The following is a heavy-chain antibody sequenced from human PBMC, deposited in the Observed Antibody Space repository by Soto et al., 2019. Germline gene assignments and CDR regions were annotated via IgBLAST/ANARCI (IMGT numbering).Heavy chain of an antibody. Sequence: SETLSLTCTVSGGSISSYYWSWIQQPPGKGLEWIGYIYYSGSTNYNPSLKSRVTISVDTSKNQFSLKLSSVTAADTAVYYCARARRRNVDYWGQGTLVTVSS. CDR1: GGSISSYY. J-gene: IGHJ4*02. V-gene: IGHV4-59*01. CDR2: IYYSGST. CDR3: ARARRRNVDY.